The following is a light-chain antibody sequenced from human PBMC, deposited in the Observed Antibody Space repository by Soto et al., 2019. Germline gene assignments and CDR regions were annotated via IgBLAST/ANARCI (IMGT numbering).Light chain of an antibody. V-gene: IGKV3-15*01. CDR1: QSISSN. CDR2: GAS. CDR3: QQYNNWPPYT. Sequence: EIVMTQSPATLSVFPGERATLSCRASQSISSNLAWYQQKPGQAPRLLIYGASARATGIPARFIGSGSGTEFTLNISSRRSEDFAVYYCQQYNNWPPYTFGQGTKLEIK. J-gene: IGKJ2*01.